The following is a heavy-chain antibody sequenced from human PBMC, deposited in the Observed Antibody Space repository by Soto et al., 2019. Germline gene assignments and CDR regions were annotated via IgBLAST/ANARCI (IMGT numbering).Heavy chain of an antibody. V-gene: IGHV3-30*18. Sequence: QVQLVESGGGVVQPGRSLRLSCAASGFTFSSFGIHWVRQAPGKGLEWVAVISYDGIDKNYADSVKGRFTISRENSKIMVYLQMNSLRAEDTAVYYCAKDRSEMATIRPGYWGQGILVTVSS. CDR1: GFTFSSFG. CDR2: ISYDGIDK. CDR3: AKDRSEMATIRPGY. D-gene: IGHD5-12*01. J-gene: IGHJ4*02.